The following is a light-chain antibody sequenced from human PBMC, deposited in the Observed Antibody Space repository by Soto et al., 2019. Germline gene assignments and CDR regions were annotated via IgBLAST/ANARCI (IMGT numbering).Light chain of an antibody. CDR1: QSVSSSY. CDR3: HQYGSSPWT. Sequence: EIVLTQSPGTLSLSPGERATLSCRASQSVSSSYLDWYQQKPGQAPRLLIYGASSRATGIPDRFSGSGSGTDFTLIISRLEPEDLAVYYCHQYGSSPWTFGQGTKVDIK. J-gene: IGKJ1*01. V-gene: IGKV3-20*01. CDR2: GAS.